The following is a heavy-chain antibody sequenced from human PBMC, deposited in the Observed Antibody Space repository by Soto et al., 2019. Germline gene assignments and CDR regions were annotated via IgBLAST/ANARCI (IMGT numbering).Heavy chain of an antibody. J-gene: IGHJ5*02. D-gene: IGHD3-22*01. V-gene: IGHV4-30-2*01. CDR2: IYHSGST. Sequence: KPSETLSLTCAVSGGSISSGGYSWSWIRQPPGKGLEWIGYIYHSGSTYYNPSLKSRVTISVDRSKNQFSLKLSSVTAADTAVYYCASAYYYDSSGYSPWGQGTLVTVSS. CDR3: ASAYYYDSSGYSP. CDR1: GGSISSGGYS.